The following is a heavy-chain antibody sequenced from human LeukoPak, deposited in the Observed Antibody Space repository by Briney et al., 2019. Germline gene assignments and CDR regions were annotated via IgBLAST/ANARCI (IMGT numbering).Heavy chain of an antibody. Sequence: GGSLRLSCSTFGFTFSNYWMTWVRQPPGKGLEWVANIKQDGSEKYYVGSVKGRFTISRDNSKNTLYLQMNSLRAEDTAVYYCAKCHRWLQPIRGTLGVDYWGQGTLVTVSS. CDR1: GFTFSNYW. CDR3: AKCHRWLQPIRGTLGVDY. J-gene: IGHJ4*02. D-gene: IGHD5-24*01. V-gene: IGHV3-7*01. CDR2: IKQDGSEK.